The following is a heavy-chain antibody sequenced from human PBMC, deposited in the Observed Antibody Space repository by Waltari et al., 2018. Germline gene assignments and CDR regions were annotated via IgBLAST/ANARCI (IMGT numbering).Heavy chain of an antibody. V-gene: IGHV4-39*01. CDR2: IYYSGST. Sequence: QLQLQESGPGLVKPSETLSLTCTVSGGSISSSSYYWGWIRQPPGKGLEWIGSIYYSGSTYYNPSLKSRVTISVDTSKNQFSLKLSSVTAADTAVYYCARQGYYYDSSGYSRGHYFDYWGQGTLVTVSS. J-gene: IGHJ4*02. CDR3: ARQGYYYDSSGYSRGHYFDY. D-gene: IGHD3-22*01. CDR1: GGSISSSSYY.